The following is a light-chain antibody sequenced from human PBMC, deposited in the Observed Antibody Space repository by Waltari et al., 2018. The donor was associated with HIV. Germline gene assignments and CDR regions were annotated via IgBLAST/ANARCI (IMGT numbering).Light chain of an antibody. CDR2: RNN. Sequence: QSVLTQPPSASGTPGQRVTISCSGSSSSIGSNYVYWYQQLPVTAPKLLIYRNNERPSGVPVRFSGSKSGTSASLAISGLRSEDEADYYCAAWDDSLSGYVFGTGTKVTVL. V-gene: IGLV1-47*01. J-gene: IGLJ1*01. CDR3: AAWDDSLSGYV. CDR1: SSSIGSNY.